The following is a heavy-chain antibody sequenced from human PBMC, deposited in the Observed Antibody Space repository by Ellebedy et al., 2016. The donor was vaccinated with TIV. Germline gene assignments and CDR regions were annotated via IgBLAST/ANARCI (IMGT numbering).Heavy chain of an antibody. V-gene: IGHV3-11*01. CDR3: MTESRSSTWDY. CDR2: ISSSGSTI. CDR1: GFTFSDYY. D-gene: IGHD5/OR15-5a*01. Sequence: GGSLRLSXAASGFTFSDYYMTWIRQAPGKGLEWVSYISSSGSTIFYADSVKGRFTISRDNAKNSVFLQVNSLRAEDTAIYYCMTESRSSTWDYWGQGTLVTVSS. J-gene: IGHJ4*02.